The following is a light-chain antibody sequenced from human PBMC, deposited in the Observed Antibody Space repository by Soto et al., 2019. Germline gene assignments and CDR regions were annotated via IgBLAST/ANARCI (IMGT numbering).Light chain of an antibody. CDR3: QSYDSSTLYV. J-gene: IGLJ1*01. CDR2: EDN. V-gene: IGLV6-57*03. CDR1: SGSIASNY. Sequence: NFMLTQPHSVSESPGKTVTISCTRSSGSIASNYVQWYQQRPGSAPTTVIYEDNQRPSGVPDRFSGSIDSSSNSASLTISGLQTEDEADYYCQSYDSSTLYVFGTGTKLTVL.